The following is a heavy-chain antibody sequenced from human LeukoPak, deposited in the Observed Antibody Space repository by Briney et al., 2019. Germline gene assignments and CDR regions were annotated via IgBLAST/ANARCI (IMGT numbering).Heavy chain of an antibody. J-gene: IGHJ4*02. V-gene: IGHV3-23*01. CDR2: IVGRGSST. Sequence: PGASLRLSCAASGFIFSNYAMSWVRQAPGKGLEWVSAIVGRGSSTYYADSVKGRFTISGDNSKNTLYLQLNRLRAEDTAVYYCAKWGDYDILTGYYDSDYWGQGTLVTVSS. CDR1: GFIFSNYA. D-gene: IGHD3-9*01. CDR3: AKWGDYDILTGYYDSDY.